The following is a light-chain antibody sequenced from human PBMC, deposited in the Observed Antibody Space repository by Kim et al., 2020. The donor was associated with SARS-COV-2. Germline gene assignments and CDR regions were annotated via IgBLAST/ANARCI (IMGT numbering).Light chain of an antibody. V-gene: IGKV3-20*01. CDR1: QNVNGRF. Sequence: SPGEGATLSCRASQNVNGRFLAWYQQKPGQAPRLLIYGASTRATGIPDRFSGSGSGTDFTLTISRLEPEDFAMYYCQQYDSSVWTFGQGTKVDIK. J-gene: IGKJ1*01. CDR2: GAS. CDR3: QQYDSSVWT.